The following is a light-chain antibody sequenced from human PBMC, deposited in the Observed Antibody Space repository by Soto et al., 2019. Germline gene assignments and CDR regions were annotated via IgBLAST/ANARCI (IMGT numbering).Light chain of an antibody. J-gene: IGLJ2*01. CDR3: AAWDDSLSGVV. CDR2: RNN. Sequence: QSVLTQPPSASGTPGRRVTISCSESSSNIGSNYVYWYQQLPGTAPKLLIYRNNQRPSGVPDRFSGSKSGTSASLAISGLRSEDEADYYCAAWDDSLSGVVFGGGTKLTVL. CDR1: SSNIGSNY. V-gene: IGLV1-47*01.